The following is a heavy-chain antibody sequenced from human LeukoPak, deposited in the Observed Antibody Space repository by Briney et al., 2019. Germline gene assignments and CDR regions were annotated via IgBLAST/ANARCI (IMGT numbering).Heavy chain of an antibody. CDR1: GGTFSSYA. J-gene: IGHJ3*02. CDR3: ARDEIGSWLRI. D-gene: IGHD6-13*01. V-gene: IGHV1-69*04. Sequence: ASVKVSCKASGGTFSSYAISWVRQAPGQGLEWMGRIIPILGIANYAQKFQGRVTITADKFTSTAYMELSSLRSEDTAVYYCARDEIGSWLRIWGQGTMVTVSS. CDR2: IIPILGIA.